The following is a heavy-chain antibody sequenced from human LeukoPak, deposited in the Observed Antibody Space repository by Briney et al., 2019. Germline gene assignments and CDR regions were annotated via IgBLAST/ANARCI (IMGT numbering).Heavy chain of an antibody. Sequence: ASVKVSCKASGGTFSSYAISWVRQAPGQGFEWMGIINPSGGSTSYAQKFQGRVTMTRDTSTSTVYMELSSLRSEDTAVYYCARAVRDGYNSAFDIWGQGTMVTVSS. V-gene: IGHV1-46*01. CDR1: GGTFSSYA. J-gene: IGHJ3*02. D-gene: IGHD5-24*01. CDR3: ARAVRDGYNSAFDI. CDR2: INPSGGST.